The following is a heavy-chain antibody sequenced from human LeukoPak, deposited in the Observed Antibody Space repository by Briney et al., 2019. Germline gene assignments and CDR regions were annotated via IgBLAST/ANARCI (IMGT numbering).Heavy chain of an antibody. CDR1: GFTLTNYA. D-gene: IGHD2-15*01. Sequence: GGSLRLSCEASGFTLTNYAMHWVRQAPGKGLEWVAVISYDGSKKYYADSVKGRFTISRDTSKNTLYLQMNSLRADDTALYYCARVWGGYCSGGGCYSSANYYYYGMDVWGQGTTVTVSS. J-gene: IGHJ6*02. V-gene: IGHV3-30*04. CDR2: ISYDGSKK. CDR3: ARVWGGYCSGGGCYSSANYYYYGMDV.